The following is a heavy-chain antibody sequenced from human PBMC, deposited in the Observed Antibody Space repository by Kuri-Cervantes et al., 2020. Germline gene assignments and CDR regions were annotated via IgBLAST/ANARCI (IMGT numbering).Heavy chain of an antibody. J-gene: IGHJ4*02. CDR2: ISAYNGNT. Sequence: ASVKVSCKASGYTFTYRYLHWVRQAPGQALEWMGWISAYNGNTNYAQKLQGRVTMTTDTSTSTAYMELRSLRSDDTAVYYCARVKRVVVPAAMQVFDYWGQGTLVTVSS. CDR1: GYTFTYRY. D-gene: IGHD2-2*01. V-gene: IGHV1-18*04. CDR3: ARVKRVVVPAAMQVFDY.